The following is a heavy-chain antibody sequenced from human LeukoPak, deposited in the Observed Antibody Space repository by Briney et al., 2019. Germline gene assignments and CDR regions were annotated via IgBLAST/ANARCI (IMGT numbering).Heavy chain of an antibody. Sequence: SETLSLTCTVSGGSISSYYWSWLRQPPGKGLEWFGYIYYSGSTNYNPSLKSRVTISVDTSKNQFSLMLSSVPAADTAVYYCAMTLNRPTRSGWYYFVYWGQGTLVTVSS. V-gene: IGHV4-59*01. CDR2: IYYSGST. CDR1: GGSISSYY. CDR3: AMTLNRPTRSGWYYFVY. J-gene: IGHJ4*02. D-gene: IGHD6-25*01.